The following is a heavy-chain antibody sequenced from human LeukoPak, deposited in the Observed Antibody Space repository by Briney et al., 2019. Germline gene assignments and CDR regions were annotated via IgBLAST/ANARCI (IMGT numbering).Heavy chain of an antibody. CDR3: ARYGPSNYGYYFDY. J-gene: IGHJ4*02. Sequence: GGSLRLSCAASGFTLSSYWMSWVRQAPGKGLEWVGRTRNKANSYTTEYAASVKGRFTISRDDSKNSLYLQMNSLKTEDTAVYYCARYGPSNYGYYFDYWGQGTLVTVSS. D-gene: IGHD4-11*01. CDR2: TRNKANSYTT. V-gene: IGHV3-72*01. CDR1: GFTLSSYW.